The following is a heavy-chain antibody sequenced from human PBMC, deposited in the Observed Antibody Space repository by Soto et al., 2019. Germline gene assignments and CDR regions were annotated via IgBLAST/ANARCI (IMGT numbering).Heavy chain of an antibody. CDR2: FYTSGRA. V-gene: IGHV4-4*07. CDR3: ARHGRSTAILQLRHYAIDV. Sequence: PSETLSLTCTVSGASISSYYWSWIRQPAGKGLEWVGRFYTSGRANYNPSLKSRVTMSVDTSKNHFSLKLSSVTAADTAVYYCARHGRSTAILQLRHYAIDVWAQGTTVTVSS. CDR1: GASISSYY. D-gene: IGHD1-1*01. J-gene: IGHJ6*02.